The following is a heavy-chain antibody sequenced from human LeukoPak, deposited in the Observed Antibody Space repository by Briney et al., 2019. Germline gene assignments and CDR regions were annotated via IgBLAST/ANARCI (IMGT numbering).Heavy chain of an antibody. CDR3: ASSPPPKVRPAAMRYYYYGMDV. CDR2: INHSGST. J-gene: IGHJ6*04. Sequence: SETLSLTCAVYGGSFSGYYWSWIRQPPGKGLEWIGEINHSGSTNYNPSLKSRVTISVDTSKNQFSLKLSSVTAADTAVYYCASSPPPKVRPAAMRYYYYGMDVWGKGTTVTVSS. D-gene: IGHD2-2*01. V-gene: IGHV4-34*01. CDR1: GGSFSGYY.